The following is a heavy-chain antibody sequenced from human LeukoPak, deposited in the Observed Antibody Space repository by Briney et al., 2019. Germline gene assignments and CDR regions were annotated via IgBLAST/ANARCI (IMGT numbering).Heavy chain of an antibody. CDR1: GGSITSSSYY. Sequence: SETLSLTCTVSGGSITSSSYYWGWIRQPPGKGLEWIGSIYYSGSTDYNSSLKSRVTISVDTSKNQFSLKLSSVTAEDTAVYYCTGNYYGSGSYADFDYWGQGTLVTVSS. V-gene: IGHV4-39*07. CDR3: TGNYYGSGSYADFDY. J-gene: IGHJ4*02. CDR2: IYYSGST. D-gene: IGHD3-10*01.